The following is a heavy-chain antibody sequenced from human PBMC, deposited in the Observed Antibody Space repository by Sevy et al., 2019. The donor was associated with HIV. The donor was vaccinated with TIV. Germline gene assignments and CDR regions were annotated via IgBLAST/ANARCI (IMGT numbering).Heavy chain of an antibody. D-gene: IGHD4-17*01. CDR1: GFSLSTSGVG. CDR2: IYWDDDK. J-gene: IGHJ5*02. Sequence: SGPTLVNPTQTLTLTCTFSGFSLSTSGVGVGWIRQPPGKALEWLALIYWDDDKRHSPSLKSGLTISKDTSKNQVVLTMTTMDPVDTATYYCARSDYGDYVKWFDPWGQGTLVTVSS. CDR3: ARSDYGDYVKWFDP. V-gene: IGHV2-5*02.